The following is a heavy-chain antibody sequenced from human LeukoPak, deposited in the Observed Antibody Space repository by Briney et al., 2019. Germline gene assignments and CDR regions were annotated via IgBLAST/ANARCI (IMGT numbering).Heavy chain of an antibody. V-gene: IGHV4-61*01. CDR2: IYYSGRT. Sequence: SETLSLTCAVSGVSVSSGSYYWSWLGQPPGMGLEWIGYIYYSGRTNYNPSLKSRVTISVDTSKNQFSLKLSSVTAADTAVYYCARINRASTSYDYWGQGTLVTVSS. D-gene: IGHD2-2*01. CDR3: ARINRASTSYDY. J-gene: IGHJ4*02. CDR1: GVSVSSGSYY.